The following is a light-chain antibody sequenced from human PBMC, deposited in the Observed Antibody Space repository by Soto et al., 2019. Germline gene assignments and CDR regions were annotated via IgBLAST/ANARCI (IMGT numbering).Light chain of an antibody. Sequence: QSALTQPASVSGSPGQSITISCTGTSSDVGGYNYVSWYQHHPGKAPKLIIYDVSNRPSGVSIRFSGSKSDNTASLTISGLQPDDEADDDCSCYTTSNTSQMVFGSGTKLTVL. CDR3: SCYTTSNTSQMV. J-gene: IGLJ2*01. CDR2: DVS. V-gene: IGLV2-14*03. CDR1: SSDVGGYNY.